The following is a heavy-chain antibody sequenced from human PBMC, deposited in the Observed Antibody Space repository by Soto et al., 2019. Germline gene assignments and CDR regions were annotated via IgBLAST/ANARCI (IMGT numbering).Heavy chain of an antibody. V-gene: IGHV3-9*01. D-gene: IGHD6-19*01. Sequence: EVQLVESGGGLVQPGRSLRLSCGASGFNFNNYAMHWVRQAPGKGLEWVSGVSWNSGNIDYVDSVKGRFTISRDNAKNSLHLQMSSLGAKDTALYYCAKSPGYASGLRYFDLWGRGTLVTVSP. CDR1: GFNFNNYA. CDR3: AKSPGYASGLRYFDL. CDR2: VSWNSGNI. J-gene: IGHJ2*01.